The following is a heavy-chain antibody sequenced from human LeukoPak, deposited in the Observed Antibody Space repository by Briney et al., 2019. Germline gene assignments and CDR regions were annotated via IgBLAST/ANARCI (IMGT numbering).Heavy chain of an antibody. CDR1: GFTFRNYG. J-gene: IGHJ5*02. Sequence: GGSLRLSCAVSGFTFRNYGMTWVRQAPGKGLEWVASVSGSGSVTYYADSVKGHFTISRDNSKNTLFLQMDSLRADDTAVYYCVKDLDYGGGDCYFNWYDPWGQGTLVTVSS. V-gene: IGHV3-23*01. CDR2: VSGSGSVT. CDR3: VKDLDYGGGDCYFNWYDP. D-gene: IGHD2-21*02.